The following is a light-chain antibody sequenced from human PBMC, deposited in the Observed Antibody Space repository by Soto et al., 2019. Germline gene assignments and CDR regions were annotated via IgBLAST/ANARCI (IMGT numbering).Light chain of an antibody. CDR2: ENT. CDR1: SSNIGGNYD. J-gene: IGLJ2*01. V-gene: IGLV1-40*01. Sequence: QPVLTQPPSVSGAPGQRVTISCTGSSSNIGGNYDVHWYQQLPGTAPKLLIYENTNRPSGVPDRFSASKSDTSASLAISGLQPDDEADYFCQSYDSSLSAVVFGGGTKLTVL. CDR3: QSYDSSLSAVV.